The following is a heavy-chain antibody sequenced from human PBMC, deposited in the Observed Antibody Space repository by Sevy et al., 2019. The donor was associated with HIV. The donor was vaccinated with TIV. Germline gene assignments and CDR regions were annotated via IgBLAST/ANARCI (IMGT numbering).Heavy chain of an antibody. CDR2: ISSSSSYI. Sequence: GGSLRLSCAASGFTFSSYSMNWVRQAPGKGLEWVSSISSSSSYIYYADSVKGRFTISRDNAKNSLYLQMNSLRAEDTAVYYCARSHYDFWSGYYTGPHDAFDIWGQWTMVTVSS. J-gene: IGHJ3*02. CDR1: GFTFSSYS. D-gene: IGHD3-3*01. V-gene: IGHV3-21*01. CDR3: ARSHYDFWSGYYTGPHDAFDI.